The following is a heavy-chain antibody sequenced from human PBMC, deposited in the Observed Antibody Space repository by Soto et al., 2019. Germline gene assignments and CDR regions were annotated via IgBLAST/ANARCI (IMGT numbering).Heavy chain of an antibody. Sequence: GGSLRLSCAASGFTFSSYWMSWVRQAPGKGLEWVANIKQDGSEKYYVDSVKGRFTISRDNAKNSLYLQMNSLRAEDTAVYYCASHRRRSSTSCYVRGCPHYFDYRAQRTLVTVSS. CDR1: GFTFSSYW. CDR3: ASHRRRSSTSCYVRGCPHYFDY. CDR2: IKQDGSEK. V-gene: IGHV3-7*01. D-gene: IGHD2-2*01. J-gene: IGHJ4*02.